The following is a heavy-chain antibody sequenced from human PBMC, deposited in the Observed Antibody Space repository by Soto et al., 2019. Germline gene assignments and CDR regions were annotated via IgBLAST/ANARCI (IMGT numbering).Heavy chain of an antibody. CDR1: GGSISSSNW. CDR3: ARGQWLPRRPNWFDP. CDR2: IYHSGST. J-gene: IGHJ5*02. Sequence: SETLSLTCAVSGGSISSSNWWSWVRQPPGKGLEWIGEIYHSGSTNYNPYLKSRVTISVDKSKNQFSLKLSSVTAADTAVYYCARGQWLPRRPNWFDPWGQGTLVT. D-gene: IGHD6-19*01. V-gene: IGHV4-4*02.